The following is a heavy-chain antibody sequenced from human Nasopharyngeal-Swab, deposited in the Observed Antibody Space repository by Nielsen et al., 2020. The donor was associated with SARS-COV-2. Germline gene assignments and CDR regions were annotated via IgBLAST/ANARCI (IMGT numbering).Heavy chain of an antibody. V-gene: IGHV3-30*18. J-gene: IGHJ6*02. D-gene: IGHD3-22*01. CDR2: ISYDGSNK. Sequence: GGSLRLSCAASGFTFSSYGMHCVRHAPGKGLVWVAVISYDGSNKYYADSVKGRFTISRDNSKNTLYLQMNSLRAEDTAVYYCAKDTYDSSGYFRIYYYYGMDVWGQGTTVTVSS. CDR3: AKDTYDSSGYFRIYYYYGMDV. CDR1: GFTFSSYG.